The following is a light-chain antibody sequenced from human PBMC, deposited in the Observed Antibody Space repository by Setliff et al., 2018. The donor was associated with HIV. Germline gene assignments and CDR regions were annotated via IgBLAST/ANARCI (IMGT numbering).Light chain of an antibody. J-gene: IGLJ2*01. CDR2: EVN. V-gene: IGLV2-14*01. CDR3: SSFTTTSTVV. CDR1: SSDVGAFDY. Sequence: QSALAQPASISGSPGQSITISCTGTSSDVGAFDYVSWHQQHPGKAPKLMIFEVNYRPSGISNRFSGSKSGNTASLTISGLQAEDEADYYCSSFTTTSTVVFGGGTKGTV.